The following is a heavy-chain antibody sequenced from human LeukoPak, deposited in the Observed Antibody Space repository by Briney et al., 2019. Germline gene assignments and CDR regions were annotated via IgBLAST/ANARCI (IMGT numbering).Heavy chain of an antibody. CDR1: GGSISSGSYY. V-gene: IGHV4-61*02. CDR2: IYTSGST. D-gene: IGHD3-10*01. J-gene: IGHJ3*02. Sequence: PSETLSLTCTVSGGSISSGSYYWSWIRQPAGKGLEWIGRIYTSGSTNYNPSLKSRVTISVDTSKNQFSLKLSSVTAADTAVYYCAREGYDSGPPPNAFDIWGQGTMVTVSS. CDR3: AREGYDSGPPPNAFDI.